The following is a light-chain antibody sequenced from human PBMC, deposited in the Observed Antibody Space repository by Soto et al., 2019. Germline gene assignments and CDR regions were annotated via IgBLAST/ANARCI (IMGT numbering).Light chain of an antibody. CDR2: EAS. V-gene: IGKV1-5*03. J-gene: IGKJ1*01. CDR1: QSISSW. Sequence: DIQMTQSPSTLSASVGDRVTITCRASQSISSWSAWYQQKPGKAPKLLIYEASSLESGVPSRFSGRGSGTEFTLTISSLQPDDFATYYCQQYNSYSRTFGQGTKVEIK. CDR3: QQYNSYSRT.